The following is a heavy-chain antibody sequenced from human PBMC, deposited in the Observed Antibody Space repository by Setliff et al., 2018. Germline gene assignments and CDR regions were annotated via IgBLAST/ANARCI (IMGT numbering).Heavy chain of an antibody. D-gene: IGHD5-18*01. CDR2: IQTSGST. Sequence: PSETLSLTCTVSDGSISSGDYYWNWIRQPAGKGLEWIGHIQTSGSTNYNPSLRSRVTISVDTSKNQFSLKLSSVTAADTAVYYCAREHGYSYGQTYYYYGMDVWGQGTTVTVSS. CDR3: AREHGYSYGQTYYYYGMDV. V-gene: IGHV4-61*09. J-gene: IGHJ6*02. CDR1: DGSISSGDYY.